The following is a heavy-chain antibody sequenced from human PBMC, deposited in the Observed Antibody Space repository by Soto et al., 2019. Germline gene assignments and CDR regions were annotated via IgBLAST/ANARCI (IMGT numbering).Heavy chain of an antibody. J-gene: IGHJ5*02. CDR1: GGSISSYY. CDR2: IYYSGST. V-gene: IGHV4-59*01. Sequence: SETLSLTCTVSGGSISSYYWSWIRQPPGKGLEWIGYIYYSGSTNYNPSLKSRVTISVDTSKNQFSLKLSSVTAADTAVYYCARMGYRGSGSPLWSPWFDPWGQGTLVTVSS. CDR3: ARMGYRGSGSPLWSPWFDP. D-gene: IGHD3-10*01.